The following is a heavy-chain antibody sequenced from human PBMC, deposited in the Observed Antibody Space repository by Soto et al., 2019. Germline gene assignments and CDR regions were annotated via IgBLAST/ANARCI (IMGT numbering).Heavy chain of an antibody. CDR2: IYYSGST. D-gene: IGHD6-13*01. V-gene: IGHV4-61*08. Sequence: SETLSLTCTVSGGTINSADYYWSWIRQPPGKGLEWIGYIYYSGSTNYNPSLKSRVTISVDTSKNQFSLKLSSVTAADTAVYYCARGYSSPPDHWGQGTLVTVSS. J-gene: IGHJ5*02. CDR1: GGTINSADYY. CDR3: ARGYSSPPDH.